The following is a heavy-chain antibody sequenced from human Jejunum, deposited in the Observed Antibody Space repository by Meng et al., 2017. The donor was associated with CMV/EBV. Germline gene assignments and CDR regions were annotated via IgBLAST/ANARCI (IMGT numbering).Heavy chain of an antibody. Sequence: ACGYSFVSCGISWVRQAPGQGLEWMGWISVYKGDTNYAQKLQDRVTMTADISTNTAYMELRSLRSDDTAVYYCARGTITTKSPWFDPRGQVTLVTVSS. J-gene: IGHJ5*02. CDR3: ARGTITTKSPWFDP. D-gene: IGHD4-11*01. CDR2: ISVYKGDT. CDR1: GYSFVSCG. V-gene: IGHV1-18*01.